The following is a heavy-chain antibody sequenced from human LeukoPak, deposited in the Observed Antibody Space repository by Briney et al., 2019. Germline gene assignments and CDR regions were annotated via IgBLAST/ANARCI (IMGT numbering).Heavy chain of an antibody. Sequence: PSETLSLTCAVSGGSISSSNWWSWVRQPPGKGLEWIGEIYHNGNTNYNPSLKSRVTISVDKSENQFSLKLRSVTAADTAVYYCATSRDGYNKFDYWGQGTLVTVSS. CDR2: IYHNGNT. V-gene: IGHV4-4*02. D-gene: IGHD5-24*01. J-gene: IGHJ4*02. CDR3: ATSRDGYNKFDY. CDR1: GGSISSSNW.